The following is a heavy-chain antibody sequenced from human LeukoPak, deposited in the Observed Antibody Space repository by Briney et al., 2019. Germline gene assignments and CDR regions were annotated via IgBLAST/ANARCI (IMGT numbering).Heavy chain of an antibody. V-gene: IGHV5-51*01. J-gene: IGHJ4*02. CDR2: IYPGDSDT. Sequence: GESLKISCKGSGYSFTSYWIGWVRQMPGKGLEWMGIIYPGDSDTRYSPSFQGQVTISADKSISTAYLQWSSLKASDTAMYYCARIRSADFWSGYYSEFDYWSQGTLVTVSS. CDR1: GYSFTSYW. CDR3: ARIRSADFWSGYYSEFDY. D-gene: IGHD3-3*01.